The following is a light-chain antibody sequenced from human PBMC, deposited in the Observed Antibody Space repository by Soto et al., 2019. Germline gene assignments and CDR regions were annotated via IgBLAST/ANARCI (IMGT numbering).Light chain of an antibody. CDR3: TSSTSDSLYV. Sequence: SALTQPASVSGSPGQSITISCTGTSSDVGGSNYVSWYQQYPGKVPKLLINKVSNRPSGVSNRFSGSKSAYTASLTTSGLQAEDEADYFCTSSTSDSLYVFGTGTKVTVL. CDR2: KVS. V-gene: IGLV2-14*01. J-gene: IGLJ1*01. CDR1: SSDVGGSNY.